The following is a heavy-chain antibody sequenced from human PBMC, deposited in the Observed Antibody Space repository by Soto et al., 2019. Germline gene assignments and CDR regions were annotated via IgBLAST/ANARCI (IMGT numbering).Heavy chain of an antibody. Sequence: EVQLVESGGGLVKPGGSLRLSCAASGFTFSNAWMSWVRQAPGKGLEWVGRIKSKTDGGTTDYAARVKGRFTISRDDSKNTLYLQMNSLKTEDTAVYYCTTYLAVGYFDYWGQGTLVTVSS. D-gene: IGHD2-15*01. CDR2: IKSKTDGGTT. V-gene: IGHV3-15*01. J-gene: IGHJ4*02. CDR3: TTYLAVGYFDY. CDR1: GFTFSNAW.